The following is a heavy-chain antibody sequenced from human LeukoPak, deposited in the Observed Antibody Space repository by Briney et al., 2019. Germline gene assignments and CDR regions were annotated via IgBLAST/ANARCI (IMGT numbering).Heavy chain of an antibody. D-gene: IGHD1-26*01. CDR2: MFGNGGT. Sequence: PSETLSLTCSVSGGSMSSDYWSWIRQSPGKGLEWIGRMFGNGGTNYSPSFQRRATMPVDTSTRRLSLRLNSVTAADTAVYYCARQTAKKWDLPGSFDSWGQGILVTVSS. V-gene: IGHV4-59*08. CDR3: ARQTAKKWDLPGSFDS. CDR1: GGSMSSDY. J-gene: IGHJ4*02.